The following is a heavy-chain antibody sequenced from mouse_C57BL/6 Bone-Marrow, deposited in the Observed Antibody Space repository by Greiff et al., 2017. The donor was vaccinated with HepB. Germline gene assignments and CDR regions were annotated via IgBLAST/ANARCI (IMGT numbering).Heavy chain of an antibody. CDR2: ISNGGGST. J-gene: IGHJ4*01. Sequence: EVKLMESGGGLVQPGGFLKLSCAASGFTFSDYYMYWVRQTPEKRLEWVAYISNGGGSTYYPDTVKGRFTISRDNAKNTLYLQMSRLKSEDTAMYYCARHMDYWGQGTSVTVSS. V-gene: IGHV5-12*01. CDR1: GFTFSDYY. CDR3: ARHMDY.